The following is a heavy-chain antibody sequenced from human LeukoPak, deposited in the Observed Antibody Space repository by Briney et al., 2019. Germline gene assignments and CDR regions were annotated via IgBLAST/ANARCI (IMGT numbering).Heavy chain of an antibody. CDR3: ARGGSGYSVDS. V-gene: IGHV3-53*01. D-gene: IGHD5-12*01. CDR1: GVTVSSNY. CDR2: IYSGGST. Sequence: GGSLRLYCAASGVTVSSNYMSWVRQAPGKGLEWVSVIYSGGSTYYADSVKGRFTISRDNSKNTLYLQMNSLRAEDTAVYYCARGGSGYSVDSWGQGTLVIVSS. J-gene: IGHJ4*02.